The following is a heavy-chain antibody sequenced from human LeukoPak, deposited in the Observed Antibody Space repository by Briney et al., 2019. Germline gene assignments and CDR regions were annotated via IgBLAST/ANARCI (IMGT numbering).Heavy chain of an antibody. D-gene: IGHD1-26*01. CDR1: GGSISSYY. CDR2: IYYSGST. Sequence: SETLSLTCTVSGGSISSYYWSWIRQPPGKGLQWIGYIYYSGSTNYNPSLKSRVTISLDTSKNQFSLKLSSVSAADTAVYYCATYSGNYNNFEYWGQGTLVTVSS. CDR3: ATYSGNYNNFEY. J-gene: IGHJ4*02. V-gene: IGHV4-59*01.